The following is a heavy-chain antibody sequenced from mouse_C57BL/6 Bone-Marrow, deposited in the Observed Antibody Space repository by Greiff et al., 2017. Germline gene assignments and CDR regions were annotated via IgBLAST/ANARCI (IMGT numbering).Heavy chain of an antibody. D-gene: IGHD2-4*01. CDR2: FNHNYCTT. V-gene: IGHV1-39*01. CDR1: GYSFTDYN. CDR3: ARSGLPFDY. Sequence: LVKPGASVKISCKASGYSFTDYNMNWVKQSNGKSLEWIEVFNHNYCTTSYNKKFKGKATVTVDQSSSTAYIQLNSLTSEYSAVYYCARSGLPFDYWGQGTTPTVSS. J-gene: IGHJ2*01.